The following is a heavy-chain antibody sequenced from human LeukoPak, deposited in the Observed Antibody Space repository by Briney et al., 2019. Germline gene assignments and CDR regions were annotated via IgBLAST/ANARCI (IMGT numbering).Heavy chain of an antibody. CDR2: IYYTGST. Sequence: SETLSLTCTVSGGSISSYYWSWIRQPPGTGLEWIGYIYYTGSTNYNPSLKSRVTISVDTSKNQFSLKLSSVTAADTAVYYCARTRYSSGWSDYWGQGTLVTVSS. CDR1: GGSISSYY. CDR3: ARTRYSSGWSDY. V-gene: IGHV4-59*08. J-gene: IGHJ4*02. D-gene: IGHD6-19*01.